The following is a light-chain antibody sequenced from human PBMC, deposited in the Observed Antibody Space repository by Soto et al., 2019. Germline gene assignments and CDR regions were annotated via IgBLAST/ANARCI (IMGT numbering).Light chain of an antibody. CDR1: SGSIASNY. Sequence: NFLLTQPHSVSESPGKTVTISCTRSSGSIASNYVQWYQQRPGSAPTTVIYEDNQRPSGVPDRFSGSIDSSSNSASPTISGLNTEDESDYDCKSYDSSKNVVFGAGTKVTVL. J-gene: IGLJ2*01. CDR3: KSYDSSKNVV. V-gene: IGLV6-57*04. CDR2: EDN.